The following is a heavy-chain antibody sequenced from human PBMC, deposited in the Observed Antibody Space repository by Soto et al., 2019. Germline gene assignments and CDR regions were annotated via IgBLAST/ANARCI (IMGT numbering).Heavy chain of an antibody. CDR2: INAGNGNT. V-gene: IGHV1-3*01. Sequence: QVQLVQSGAEVKKPGASVKVSCKASGYTFTSYAMHWVRQAPGQRLEWMGWINAGNGNTKYSQKFQGRVTITRDTDASTAYMELSSLRSEDTAVYYCARSIVVVTAADYWGQGTLVTVSS. D-gene: IGHD2-21*02. CDR1: GYTFTSYA. CDR3: ARSIVVVTAADY. J-gene: IGHJ4*02.